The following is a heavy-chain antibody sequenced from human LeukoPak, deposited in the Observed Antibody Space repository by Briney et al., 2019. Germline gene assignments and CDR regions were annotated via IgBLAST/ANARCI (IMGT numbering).Heavy chain of an antibody. CDR2: IYYSGST. V-gene: IGHV4-39*07. D-gene: IGHD3-22*01. CDR1: GGSISSSSYY. Sequence: KTSETLSLTCTVSGGSISSSSYYWGWIRQPPGKGLEWIGSIYYSGSTYYNPSLKSRVAISVDTSKNQFSLKLSSVTAADTAVYYCARFYYDSSGRMFDYWGQGTLVTVSS. J-gene: IGHJ4*02. CDR3: ARFYYDSSGRMFDY.